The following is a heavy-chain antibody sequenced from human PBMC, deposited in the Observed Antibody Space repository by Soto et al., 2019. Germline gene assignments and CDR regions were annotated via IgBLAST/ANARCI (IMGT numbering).Heavy chain of an antibody. Sequence: GGSLRLSCAASGFTFDDYTMHWVRQAPGKGLEWVSLISWDGGSTYYADSVKGRFAISRDNSKNSLYLQMNSLRTEDTALYYCAKGQGVVRAVDFDYWGQGXLVTVYS. V-gene: IGHV3-43*01. CDR2: ISWDGGST. J-gene: IGHJ4*02. CDR1: GFTFDDYT. CDR3: AKGQGVVRAVDFDY. D-gene: IGHD2-15*01.